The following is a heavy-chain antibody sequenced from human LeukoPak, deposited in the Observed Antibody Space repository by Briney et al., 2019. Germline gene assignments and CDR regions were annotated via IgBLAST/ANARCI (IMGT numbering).Heavy chain of an antibody. CDR1: GGSFSGYY. J-gene: IGHJ4*02. Sequence: SETLSLTCAVYGGSFSGYYWSWFRQAPGGGLEWIGEVNHREVTHYNPSLKSRVTILADASKNQFSLKLTSVTAADTAVYYCARGGLEPQLWLRLFYFEFWGQGVLVTVSS. D-gene: IGHD5-18*01. CDR2: VNHREVT. CDR3: ARGGLEPQLWLRLFYFEF. V-gene: IGHV4-34*01.